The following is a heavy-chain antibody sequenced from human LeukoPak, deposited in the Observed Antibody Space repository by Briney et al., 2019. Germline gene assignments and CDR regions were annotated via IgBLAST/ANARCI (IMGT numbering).Heavy chain of an antibody. V-gene: IGHV3-73*01. Sequence: GGSLRLSCAASGFTFSGSAKHWVRQASGKGLEWVGRIRSKANSYATAYAASVKGRFTISRDDSKNTAYLQMNSLKTEDTAVYYCTAPFSPLRPWGQGTLVTVSS. J-gene: IGHJ4*02. CDR1: GFTFSGSA. CDR3: TAPFSPLRP. CDR2: IRSKANSYAT. D-gene: IGHD6-6*01.